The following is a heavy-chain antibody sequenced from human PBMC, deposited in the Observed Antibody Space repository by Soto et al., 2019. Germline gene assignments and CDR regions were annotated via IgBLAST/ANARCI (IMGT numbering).Heavy chain of an antibody. Sequence: GGSLRLSCAASGFTFSSYWMSWVRQAPGKGLEWVANIKQDGSEKYYVDSVKGRFTISRDNAKNSLYLQMNSLRAEDTAVYYCARWGYCSSTSCYTNLEYYYYYYMDVWGKGTTVTVSS. CDR3: ARWGYCSSTSCYTNLEYYYYYYMDV. CDR2: IKQDGSEK. V-gene: IGHV3-7*01. CDR1: GFTFSSYW. D-gene: IGHD2-2*02. J-gene: IGHJ6*03.